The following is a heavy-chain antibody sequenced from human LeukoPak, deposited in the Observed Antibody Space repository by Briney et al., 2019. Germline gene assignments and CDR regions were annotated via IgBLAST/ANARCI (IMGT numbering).Heavy chain of an antibody. Sequence: ASVKVSCKASGYTFTGYYMHWVRQAPGQGLEWMGWINPNSGGTNYAQKFQGRVTMTRDMSISTAYMELSRLRSDDTAVYYCAREKKHEGSSSLIWFDPWGQGTLVTVSS. D-gene: IGHD6-6*01. CDR3: AREKKHEGSSSLIWFDP. V-gene: IGHV1-2*02. J-gene: IGHJ5*02. CDR2: INPNSGGT. CDR1: GYTFTGYY.